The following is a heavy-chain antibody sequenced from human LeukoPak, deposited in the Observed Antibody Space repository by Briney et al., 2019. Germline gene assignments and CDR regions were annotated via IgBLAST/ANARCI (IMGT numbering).Heavy chain of an antibody. CDR2: SHYSGNT. D-gene: IGHD3-10*01. CDR3: TRQVVRGLEFDY. Sequence: PSETLSLTCTISGGSISSYYWSWIRQPPGKGLEWIGYSHYSGNTNYNPSLKSRVTISVDMSKIQFSLNLNSVTAADTAVYYCTRQVVRGLEFDYWGQGTLVTVSS. J-gene: IGHJ4*02. CDR1: GGSISSYY. V-gene: IGHV4-59*08.